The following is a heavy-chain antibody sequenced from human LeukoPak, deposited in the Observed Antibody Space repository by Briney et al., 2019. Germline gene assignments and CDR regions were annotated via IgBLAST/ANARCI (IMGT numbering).Heavy chain of an antibody. CDR3: ARVYCSSTSCYGARDY. J-gene: IGHJ4*02. D-gene: IGHD2-2*01. CDR1: EYTFTSYA. V-gene: IGHV1-3*01. CDR2: INAGNGNT. Sequence: ASVKVSCKASEYTFTSYAMHWVRQAPGQRLEWMGWINAGNGNTKYSQKFQGRVTITRDTSASTAYMELSSLRSEDTAVYYCARVYCSSTSCYGARDYWGQGTLVTVSS.